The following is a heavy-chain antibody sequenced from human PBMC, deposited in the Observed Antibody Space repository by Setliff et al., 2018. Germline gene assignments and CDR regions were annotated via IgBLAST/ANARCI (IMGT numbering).Heavy chain of an antibody. CDR1: GLPFAAYT. Sequence: PGGSLRLSCAASGLPFAAYTMTWVRQAPGKGLEWVASISSASSFIYYADSVKGRFTISRDNAKNSLYLQMNSLRAEDTAVYYCARAVINDAFDIWGQGTMVTVSS. D-gene: IGHD2-21*01. CDR2: ISSASSFI. CDR3: ARAVINDAFDI. V-gene: IGHV3-21*01. J-gene: IGHJ3*02.